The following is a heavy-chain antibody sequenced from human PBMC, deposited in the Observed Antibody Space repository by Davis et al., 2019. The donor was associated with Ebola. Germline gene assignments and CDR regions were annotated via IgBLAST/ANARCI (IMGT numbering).Heavy chain of an antibody. J-gene: IGHJ4*02. Sequence: MPSETLSLTCTVSGASIDGSSYYWGWIRQPPGKGLEWIGSIYYSGNTFYNPSLKSRVTISVETSKNQFSLKLSSVTAADTAVYYCARGKVWSGYSFDYWGQGTLVTVSS. CDR1: GASIDGSSYY. D-gene: IGHD3-3*01. CDR3: ARGKVWSGYSFDY. CDR2: IYYSGNT. V-gene: IGHV4-39*01.